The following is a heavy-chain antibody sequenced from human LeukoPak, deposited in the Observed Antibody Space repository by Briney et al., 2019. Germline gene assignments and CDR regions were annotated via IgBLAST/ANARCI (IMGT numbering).Heavy chain of an antibody. J-gene: IGHJ4*02. D-gene: IGHD5-24*01. Sequence: GGSLRLSCAASGFTFSDAVMSWVRQAPGEGLEWVSVISGSGGSTYYADSVKGRFTISRDNSKNTLYLQMNSLRAEDTAVYYCAKARGRDGYKDELDYWGQGTLVTVSS. V-gene: IGHV3-23*01. CDR3: AKARGRDGYKDELDY. CDR1: GFTFSDAV. CDR2: ISGSGGST.